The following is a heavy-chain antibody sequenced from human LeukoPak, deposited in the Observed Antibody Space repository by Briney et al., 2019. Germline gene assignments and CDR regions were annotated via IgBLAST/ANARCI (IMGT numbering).Heavy chain of an antibody. CDR3: AKRNGYSYGPSGSFFAY. Sequence: GGSLRLSCAASGFTFSSYAMSWVRQAPGKGLEWVSAISGSGGSTYYADSVKGRFTISRDNSKNTLYLQMNSLRAEDTAVYYCAKRNGYSYGPSGSFFAYWGQGTLVTVSS. J-gene: IGHJ4*02. D-gene: IGHD5-18*01. CDR2: ISGSGGST. CDR1: GFTFSSYA. V-gene: IGHV3-23*01.